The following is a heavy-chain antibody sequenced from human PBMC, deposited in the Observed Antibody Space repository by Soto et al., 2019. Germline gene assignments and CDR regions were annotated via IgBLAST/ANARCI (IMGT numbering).Heavy chain of an antibody. Sequence: PSETLSLTCTVSGVSISSYYWILLRQPQGKGLEWIGYIYYSGSTNYNPSLKSRVTISVDTSKNQFSLKLSSVTAADTAVYYCAGAEDYSKGGDWFDPWGQGTLVTVSS. J-gene: IGHJ5*02. D-gene: IGHD4-4*01. V-gene: IGHV4-59*01. CDR2: IYYSGST. CDR1: GVSISSYY. CDR3: AGAEDYSKGGDWFDP.